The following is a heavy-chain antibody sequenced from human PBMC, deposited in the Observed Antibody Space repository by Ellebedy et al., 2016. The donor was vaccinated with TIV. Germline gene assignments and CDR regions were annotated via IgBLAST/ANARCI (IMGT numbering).Heavy chain of an antibody. V-gene: IGHV1-46*02. CDR2: ISPSGEGT. J-gene: IGHJ6*02. D-gene: IGHD5-18*01. CDR1: GHNFNNYY. Sequence: ASVKVSCKASGHNFNNYYMHWVRQAPGQGLEWMGIISPSGEGTSYAHKFKGRFSLSRDTSSSAVYMELSSLTSEDTAVYYCARGRYSYSFGQAHYGMDVWGQGTTVTVSS. CDR3: ARGRYSYSFGQAHYGMDV.